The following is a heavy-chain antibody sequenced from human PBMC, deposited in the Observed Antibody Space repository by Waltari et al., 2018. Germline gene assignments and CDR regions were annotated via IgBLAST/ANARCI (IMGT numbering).Heavy chain of an antibody. CDR3: ARDLVATPP. J-gene: IGHJ5*02. Sequence: EVQLVESGGGLVQPGRSLRLSCVGSGFSFADRAMHWVRQVPGKGLEWVGNIQQNGSEKWYADSVRGRFTIARDNAMNSLYLQMNSLRVEDTAVYYCARDLVATPPWGQGTLVTVSS. D-gene: IGHD2-21*02. V-gene: IGHV3-7*01. CDR1: GFSFADRA. CDR2: IQQNGSEK.